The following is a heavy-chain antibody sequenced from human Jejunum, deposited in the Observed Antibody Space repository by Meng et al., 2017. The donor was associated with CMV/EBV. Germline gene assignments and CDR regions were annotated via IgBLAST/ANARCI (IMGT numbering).Heavy chain of an antibody. V-gene: IGHV1-69*04. Sequence: CQASGGTFSTYTFSWVRQAPGQGLEWMGRIIPMLGITQYAQRLQGRVTITADKSTSTAYMELSSLRSDDTAVYYCARDQDYYGMDVWGQGTTVTVSS. J-gene: IGHJ6*02. CDR2: IIPMLGIT. CDR1: GGTFSTYT. CDR3: ARDQDYYGMDV.